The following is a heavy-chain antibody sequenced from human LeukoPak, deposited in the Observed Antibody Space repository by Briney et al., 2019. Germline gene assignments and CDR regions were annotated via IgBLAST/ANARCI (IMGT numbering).Heavy chain of an antibody. CDR2: IYYSGST. CDR3: ARGGAAAGIIDY. Sequence: KPSETLSLTCTVSGGSISSYYWSWIRQPPGKGLEWIGYIYYSGSTNYNPSLKSRVTISVDTSKNQFSLKLSSVTAADTAVYYCARGGAAAGIIDYWGQGTLVTVSS. D-gene: IGHD6-13*01. J-gene: IGHJ4*02. CDR1: GGSISSYY. V-gene: IGHV4-59*01.